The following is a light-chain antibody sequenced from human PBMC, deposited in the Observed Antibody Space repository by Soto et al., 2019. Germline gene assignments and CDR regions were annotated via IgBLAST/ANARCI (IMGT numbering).Light chain of an antibody. CDR1: SRDVGSYNL. V-gene: IGLV2-23*01. CDR2: EGT. J-gene: IGLJ2*01. Sequence: QSALTQPASVSGSPGQSITISCTGTSRDVGSYNLVSWYQQHPGKAPKLMIYEGTNRPSGVSNRFSGSKSGNTASLTISGLQAEDEAHYHCSSYAGRLVFGGGTKLTVL. CDR3: SSYAGRLV.